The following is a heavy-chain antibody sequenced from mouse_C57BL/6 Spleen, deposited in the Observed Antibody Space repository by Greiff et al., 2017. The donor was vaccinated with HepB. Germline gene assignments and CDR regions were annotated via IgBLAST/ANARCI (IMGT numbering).Heavy chain of an antibody. Sequence: EVMLVESGGGLVKPGGSLKLSCAASGFTFSDYGMHWVRQAPEKGLEWVAYISSGSITIYYADTVKGRFTISRDNAKNTLFLQMTSLRSEDTSMYYCARPYYDYDGVAYWGQGTLVTVSA. CDR1: GFTFSDYG. CDR2: ISSGSITI. CDR3: ARPYYDYDGVAY. V-gene: IGHV5-17*01. D-gene: IGHD2-4*01. J-gene: IGHJ3*01.